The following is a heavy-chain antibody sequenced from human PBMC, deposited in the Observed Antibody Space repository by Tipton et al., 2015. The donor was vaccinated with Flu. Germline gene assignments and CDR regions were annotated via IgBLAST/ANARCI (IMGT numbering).Heavy chain of an antibody. J-gene: IGHJ4*02. CDR2: IYYSGYT. Sequence: GLVKPSGTLSLTCAVSGSSVNSNNWWNWVRQAPGKGLEWIGEIYYSGYTNYNPSLKSRVTISLDKSKNQFSLKLTSVTAADTAIYYCARDYGDYYFDSWGPGTLVTVSS. CDR1: GSSVNSNNW. V-gene: IGHV4-4*02. CDR3: ARDYGDYYFDS. D-gene: IGHD4-17*01.